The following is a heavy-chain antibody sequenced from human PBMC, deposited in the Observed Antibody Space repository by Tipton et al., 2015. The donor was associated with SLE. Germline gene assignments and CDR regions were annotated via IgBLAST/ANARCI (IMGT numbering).Heavy chain of an antibody. J-gene: IGHJ6*03. Sequence: LRLSCAASGFTFDDYAMHWVRQAPGKGLEWVGSIYHSGSTYSNPSLKSRVTISVDTSKNQFSLRLSSVTAADTAVYYCARGSFMDVWGKGTTVTVSS. CDR1: GFTFDDYA. V-gene: IGHV4-38-2*01. CDR2: IYHSGST. CDR3: ARGSFMDV. D-gene: IGHD3-10*01.